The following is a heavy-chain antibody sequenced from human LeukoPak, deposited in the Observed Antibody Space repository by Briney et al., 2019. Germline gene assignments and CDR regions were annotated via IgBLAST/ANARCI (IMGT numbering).Heavy chain of an antibody. J-gene: IGHJ4*02. V-gene: IGHV3-15*07. Sequence: PGGSLRLSCAASGFTFSDYHMNRVRQAPGKGLEWVGRIKSKSDGGTTDNAAPVKGRFTISRDDSKNTLYLQMNSLKTEDTAVYYCATDYYGSGSPGFGYWGQGNMVTVSS. CDR3: ATDYYGSGSPGFGY. CDR2: IKSKSDGGTT. CDR1: GFTFSDYH. D-gene: IGHD3-10*01.